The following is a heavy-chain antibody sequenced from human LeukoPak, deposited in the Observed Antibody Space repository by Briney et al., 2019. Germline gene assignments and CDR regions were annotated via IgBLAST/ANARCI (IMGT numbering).Heavy chain of an antibody. CDR1: GFTFSSYW. J-gene: IGHJ5*02. V-gene: IGHV3-74*01. Sequence: GGPLRLSRAASGFTFSSYWMHWVRQAPGKGLVWVSRISYDGGDPSYADSVKGRFTISRDNAKNTLYLQMNSLTAEDTAVYYCARGYSSRLYNWLDPWGQGTLVTVSS. CDR3: ARGYSSRLYNWLDP. CDR2: ISYDGGDP. D-gene: IGHD6-13*01.